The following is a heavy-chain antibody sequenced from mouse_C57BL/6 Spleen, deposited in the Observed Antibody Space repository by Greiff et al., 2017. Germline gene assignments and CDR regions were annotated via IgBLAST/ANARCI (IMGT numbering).Heavy chain of an antibody. CDR3: AADDGYPHWCCGV. CDR2: INPSSGYT. V-gene: IGHV1-7*01. Sequence: QVQLQQSGAELAKPGASVKLSCKASGYTFTSYWMHWVKQRPGQGLEWIGYINPSSGYTKSNQKFKDKATLTADKSSSTAYMPLSSLTYEDSAVYYCAADDGYPHWCCGVWGTGTTVTVSS. D-gene: IGHD2-3*01. CDR1: GYTFTSYW. J-gene: IGHJ1*03.